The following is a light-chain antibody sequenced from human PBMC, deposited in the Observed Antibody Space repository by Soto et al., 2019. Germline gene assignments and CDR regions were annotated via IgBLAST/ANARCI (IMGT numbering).Light chain of an antibody. Sequence: SVLTHPPSASGTPGQRVTISCSGGSYNVGKNLVYWYQQRPGTAPKLIIFKNNQRPSGVPDRFSGSNSGSSASLAISGLRSEDEADYFCAAWDDSLSAWVFGGGTRSPS. CDR3: AAWDDSLSAWV. V-gene: IGLV1-47*01. CDR1: SYNVGKNL. CDR2: KNN. J-gene: IGLJ3*02.